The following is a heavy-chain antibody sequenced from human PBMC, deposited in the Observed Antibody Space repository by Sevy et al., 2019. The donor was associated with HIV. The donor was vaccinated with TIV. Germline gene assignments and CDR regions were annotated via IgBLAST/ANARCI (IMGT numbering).Heavy chain of an antibody. CDR2: ISGSGGST. CDR3: ANLCGGDCYQTFDY. D-gene: IGHD2-21*01. J-gene: IGHJ4*02. V-gene: IGHV3-23*01. CDR1: GFTFSSYA. Sequence: GGSLRLSCAASGFTFSSYAMSWVRQAPGKGLEWVSAISGSGGSTYYADSVKGRFTISRDNSKNTLYLQMNSLRAEDTAVYYCANLCGGDCYQTFDYWCQGTLVTVSS.